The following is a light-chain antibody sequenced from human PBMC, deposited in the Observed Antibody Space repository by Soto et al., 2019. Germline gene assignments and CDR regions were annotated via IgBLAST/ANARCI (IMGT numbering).Light chain of an antibody. CDR1: QSVGSL. CDR3: QQSYSLPYT. CDR2: AAS. V-gene: IGKV1-39*01. J-gene: IGKJ2*01. Sequence: DIQMTQSPSSLSATVGDRVTITCRASQSVGSLLNWFQQKPGKAPKLLIYAASTLQSGAPSRFSGSGAGTDFTLVISSLQPEDFATYYCQQSYSLPYTFGQGTTLEI.